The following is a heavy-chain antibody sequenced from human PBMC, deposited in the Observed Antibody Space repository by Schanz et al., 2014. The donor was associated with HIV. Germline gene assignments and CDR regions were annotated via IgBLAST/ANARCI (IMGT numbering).Heavy chain of an antibody. Sequence: QVQLVQSGAEVKKPGASVKVSCKASGDTFTGDFMHWVRQAPGQGLEWMGWISAYNGNTNYAQKLQGRVTMTTDTSTSTAYMELRSLRSDDTAVYYCARTDYDILTGYSLGYYGMDVWGQGTTVTVSS. CDR3: ARTDYDILTGYSLGYYGMDV. J-gene: IGHJ6*02. D-gene: IGHD3-9*01. V-gene: IGHV1-18*04. CDR1: GDTFTGDF. CDR2: ISAYNGNT.